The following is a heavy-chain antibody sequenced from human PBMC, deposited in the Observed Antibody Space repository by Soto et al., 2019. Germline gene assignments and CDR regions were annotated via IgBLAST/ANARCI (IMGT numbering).Heavy chain of an antibody. D-gene: IGHD2-2*01. Sequence: SETLSLTCTVSGGSISSSSYYWGWIRQPPGKGLEWIGSIYYSGSTYYNPSLKSRVTISVDTSKNQFSLKLSSVTAADTAVYFCASRLYSGSSSFAAGGMDVWGQGTTVTVSS. V-gene: IGHV4-39*01. J-gene: IGHJ6*02. CDR2: IYYSGST. CDR1: GGSISSSSYY. CDR3: ASRLYSGSSSFAAGGMDV.